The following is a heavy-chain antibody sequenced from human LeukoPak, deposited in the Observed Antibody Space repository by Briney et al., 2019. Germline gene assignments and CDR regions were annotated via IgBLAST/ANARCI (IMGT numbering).Heavy chain of an antibody. D-gene: IGHD1-26*01. CDR3: AKAPPYSGSYYGWFDP. Sequence: GGSLRLSCAASGLTFSRYNMNWVRQAPGKGLEWVSGISWNSGSIGYADSVKGRFTISRDNAKNSLYLQMNSLRAEDTALYYCAKAPPYSGSYYGWFDPWGQGTLVTVSS. V-gene: IGHV3-9*01. CDR2: ISWNSGSI. CDR1: GLTFSRYN. J-gene: IGHJ5*02.